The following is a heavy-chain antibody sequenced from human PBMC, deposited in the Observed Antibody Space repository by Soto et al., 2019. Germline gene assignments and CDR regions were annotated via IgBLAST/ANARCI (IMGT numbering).Heavy chain of an antibody. CDR3: VKLLVIATGHTYSDS. CDR2: IDYNGVT. CDR1: GGSIYRSGYY. Sequence: SETLSLACTVSGGSIYRSGYYWGWLRQHPGRGLEWIGNIDYNGVTYSNPSLKSRVTISRDTSKNQFSLKLTSVTAADTALYYCVKLLVIATGHTYSDSWGPGTLVTVSS. D-gene: IGHD2-21*01. V-gene: IGHV4-39*01. J-gene: IGHJ4*02.